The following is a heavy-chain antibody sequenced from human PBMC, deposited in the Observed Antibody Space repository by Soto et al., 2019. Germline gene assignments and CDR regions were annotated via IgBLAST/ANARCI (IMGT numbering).Heavy chain of an antibody. CDR2: INPSGGST. J-gene: IGHJ4*02. CDR3: AQESSSCFDY. CDR1: GYTFSNYY. Sequence: ASVKVSCKASGYTFSNYYMHWVRQAPGQGLEWMGIINPSGGSTSYAQRFQGRVTMTRDTSTSTVYMELSSLRSEDTAVYYCAQESSSCFDYWGQGTLVTVSS. V-gene: IGHV1-46*01. D-gene: IGHD6-6*01.